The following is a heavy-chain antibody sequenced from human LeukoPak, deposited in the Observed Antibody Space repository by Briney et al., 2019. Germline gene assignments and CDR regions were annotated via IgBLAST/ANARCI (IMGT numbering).Heavy chain of an antibody. CDR2: MNPNSGNT. Sequence: ASVTVSCKASGYTFTSYDINWVRQATGQGLEWMGWMNPNSGNTGYAQKFQGRVTMTRNTSISTAYMELSSLRSGDTAVYYCARGQDSSGYYYVYYYYYGMDVWGQGTTVTVSS. J-gene: IGHJ6*02. V-gene: IGHV1-8*01. D-gene: IGHD3-22*01. CDR1: GYTFTSYD. CDR3: ARGQDSSGYYYVYYYYYGMDV.